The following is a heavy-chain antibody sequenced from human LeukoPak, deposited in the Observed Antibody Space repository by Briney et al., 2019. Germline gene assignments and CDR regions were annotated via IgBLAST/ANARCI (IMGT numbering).Heavy chain of an antibody. CDR1: GFTFSSYS. J-gene: IGHJ4*02. CDR2: ISDNSRYI. V-gene: IGHV3-21*01. Sequence: GGSLRLSCAASGFTFSSYSMNWVRQAPEGGLEWVSSISDNSRYIYYADSLKGRFTISRDNAKNSLYLHMNSLRAEDTAVYYCWASSAYSFDYWGQGTLVTVSS. D-gene: IGHD3-22*01. CDR3: WASSAYSFDY.